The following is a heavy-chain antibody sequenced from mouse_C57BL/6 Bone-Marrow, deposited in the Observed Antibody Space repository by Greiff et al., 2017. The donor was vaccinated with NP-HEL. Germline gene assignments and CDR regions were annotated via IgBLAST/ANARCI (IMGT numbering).Heavy chain of an antibody. CDR2: IYPRDGST. V-gene: IGHV1-85*01. CDR1: GYTFTSYD. J-gene: IGHJ3*01. D-gene: IGHD1-1*01. Sequence: QVQLQQSGPELVKPGASVKLSCKASGYTFTSYDINWVKQRPGQGLEWIGWIYPRDGSTKYNEKFKGKATLTVDTSSSTAYMELHSLTSEDSAVYFCARCDYGSSYDLTSFAYWGQGTLVTVSA. CDR3: ARCDYGSSYDLTSFAY.